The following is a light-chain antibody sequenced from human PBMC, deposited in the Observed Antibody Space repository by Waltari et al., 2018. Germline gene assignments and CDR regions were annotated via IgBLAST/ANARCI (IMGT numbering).Light chain of an antibody. V-gene: IGKV3-20*01. Sequence: EIGVTQSPDTLSLSPGERATLPCRASQSVSTNFLAWYQQKPGQAPTLLIYGAANRATGIPDRFSGRGAGRDFTLTISSMEPEDFAVYYCQQYFSSPPYTFGQGTKLEIK. CDR2: GAA. CDR1: QSVSTNF. CDR3: QQYFSSPPYT. J-gene: IGKJ2*01.